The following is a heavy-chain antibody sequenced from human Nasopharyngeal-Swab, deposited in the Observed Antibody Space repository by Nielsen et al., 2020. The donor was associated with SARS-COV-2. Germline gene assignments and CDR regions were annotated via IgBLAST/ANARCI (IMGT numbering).Heavy chain of an antibody. CDR2: IKSKTDGGTT. J-gene: IGHJ4*02. Sequence: GGSLRLSCAVSGFTFSNAWMSWVRQAPGKGLEWVGRIKSKTDGGTTDYAAPVKGRFTISRDDSKNTLYLQMNSLKTEDTAVYYCTTRRLWFGELLMSDYWGQGTLVTVSS. D-gene: IGHD3-10*01. CDR3: TTRRLWFGELLMSDY. CDR1: GFTFSNAW. V-gene: IGHV3-15*01.